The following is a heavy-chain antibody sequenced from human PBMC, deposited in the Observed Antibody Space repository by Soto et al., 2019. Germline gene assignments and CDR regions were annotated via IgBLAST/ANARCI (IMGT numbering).Heavy chain of an antibody. CDR1: GWSYRKHW. CDR2: IYPRDSTP. V-gene: IGHV5-51*01. CDR3: VRYSASGQRHLDN. Sequence: VEALEISWEGCGWSYRKHWMGWERLMPGKGLECVWIIYPRDSTPRYSPSFQGQVTISASNSVNTAYLQWSTLKPSDRSLYYCVRYSASGQRHLDNWGQVTLVPV. J-gene: IGHJ4*01. D-gene: IGHD6-13*01.